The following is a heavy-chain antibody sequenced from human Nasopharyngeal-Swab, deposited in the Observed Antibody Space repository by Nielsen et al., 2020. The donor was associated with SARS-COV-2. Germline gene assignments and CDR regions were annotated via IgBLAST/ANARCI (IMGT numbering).Heavy chain of an antibody. CDR1: GFTFSSYG. V-gene: IGHV3-33*03. J-gene: IGHJ4*02. D-gene: IGHD5-18*01. Sequence: GGSLRLSCAASGFTFSSYGMHWVRQAPGKGLEWVAVIWYDGSNKYYADSVKGRFTISRDNAKNSLYLQMNSLRAEDTALYYCAKARRTDTYGYECFDSWGQGTLVTVSS. CDR2: IWYDGSNK. CDR3: AKARRTDTYGYECFDS.